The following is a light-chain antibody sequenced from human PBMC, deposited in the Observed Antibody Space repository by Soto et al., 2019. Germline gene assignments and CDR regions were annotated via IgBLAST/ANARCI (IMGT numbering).Light chain of an antibody. J-gene: IGKJ1*01. V-gene: IGKV3-20*01. CDR1: QSVSSAY. CDR3: QQYGSSSTWT. Sequence: EIVLTQSPGTLSLSPGERATLSCRASQSVSSAYLAWYQHKPGQPPTLLIYAASSRVTGIPDRFSGSGSGTDFTLTISRLEPEDFPVYYCQQYGSSSTWTFGQGTKVEIK. CDR2: AAS.